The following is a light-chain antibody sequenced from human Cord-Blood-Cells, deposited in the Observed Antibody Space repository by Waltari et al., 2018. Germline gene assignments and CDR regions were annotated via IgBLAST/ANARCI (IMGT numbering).Light chain of an antibody. CDR1: QRVSSY. Sequence: ELVLKQSPATLSLSPGERATLSCRASQRVSSYLAWYQQKPGQAPRLLIYDASNRATGIPARFSGSGSGTDFTLTISSLEPEDFAVYYCQQRSNWPLTFGGGTKVEIK. CDR3: QQRSNWPLT. V-gene: IGKV3-11*01. J-gene: IGKJ4*01. CDR2: DAS.